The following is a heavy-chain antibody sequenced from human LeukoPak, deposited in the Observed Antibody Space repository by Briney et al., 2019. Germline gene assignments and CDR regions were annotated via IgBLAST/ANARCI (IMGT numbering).Heavy chain of an antibody. CDR2: IIPILGIA. Sequence: GASVKVSCKASGYTFTSYGISWVRQAPGQGLEWMGRIIPILGIANYAQKFQGRVTITADKSTSTAYMELSSLRSEDTAVYYCARLPGYSSGDAFDIWGQGTMVTVSS. V-gene: IGHV1-69*04. D-gene: IGHD6-19*01. J-gene: IGHJ3*02. CDR3: ARLPGYSSGDAFDI. CDR1: GYTFTSYG.